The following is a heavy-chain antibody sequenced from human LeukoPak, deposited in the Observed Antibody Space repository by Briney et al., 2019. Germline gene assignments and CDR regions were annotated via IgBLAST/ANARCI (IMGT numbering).Heavy chain of an antibody. CDR2: IYPSGTT. CDR1: GGSISSSIYY. Sequence: PSETLSLTCTVSGGSISSSIYYWGWIRQPPGTGLEWIGSIYPSGTTYYNPSLKSRVTISVDTSKNQFSLKLSSVTAADTAVYYCAREEVTTLSRYFDYWGQGTLVTVSS. D-gene: IGHD4-17*01. J-gene: IGHJ4*02. V-gene: IGHV4-39*02. CDR3: AREEVTTLSRYFDY.